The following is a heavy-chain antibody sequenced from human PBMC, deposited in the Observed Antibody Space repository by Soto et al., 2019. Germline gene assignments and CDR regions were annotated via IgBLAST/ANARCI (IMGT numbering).Heavy chain of an antibody. CDR3: ARHPRSYSSSWYWFDP. J-gene: IGHJ5*02. Sequence: GESLKISCKGSGCSFTNYWIGWVRQMPGKGLEWMGIIYPGDSDTRYSPSFQGQVTISADKSISTAYLQWSSLKASDTAMYYCARHPRSYSSSWYWFDPWGQGTLVTVSS. D-gene: IGHD6-13*01. CDR1: GCSFTNYW. V-gene: IGHV5-51*01. CDR2: IYPGDSDT.